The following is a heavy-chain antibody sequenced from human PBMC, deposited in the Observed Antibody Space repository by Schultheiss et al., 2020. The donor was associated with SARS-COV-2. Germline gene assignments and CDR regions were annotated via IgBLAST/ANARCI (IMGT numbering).Heavy chain of an antibody. CDR3: ARDPTQAGHFDY. V-gene: IGHV3-30-3*01. CDR1: GFTFSDSY. Sequence: GGSLRLSCAASGFTFSDSYMSWVRQAPGKGLEWVAVISYDGSNKYYADSVKGRFTISRDNSKNTLYLQMNSLRAEDTAVYYCARDPTQAGHFDYWGQGTLVTVSS. D-gene: IGHD6-13*01. CDR2: ISYDGSNK. J-gene: IGHJ4*02.